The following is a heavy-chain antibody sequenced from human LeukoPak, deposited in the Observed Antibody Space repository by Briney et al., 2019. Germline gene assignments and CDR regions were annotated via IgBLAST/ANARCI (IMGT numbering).Heavy chain of an antibody. CDR3: AKGGDRGPYYYYYMDV. V-gene: IGHV3-23*01. CDR1: GFTFSSYA. Sequence: GGSLRLSCVVSGFTFSSYAMSWVRQAPGKGLEWVSAISGSGGSTYYADSVKDRFTISRDNSKNTLYLQMNSLRAEDTAVYYCAKGGDRGPYYYYYMDVWGKGTTVTVSS. J-gene: IGHJ6*03. CDR2: ISGSGGST.